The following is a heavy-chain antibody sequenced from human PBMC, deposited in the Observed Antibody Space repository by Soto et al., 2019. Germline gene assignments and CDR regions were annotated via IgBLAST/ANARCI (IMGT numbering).Heavy chain of an antibody. D-gene: IGHD3-10*01. CDR2: MYYSGST. J-gene: IGHJ6*02. CDR1: GGSISSGGYS. Sequence: TLSLTCAVSGGSISSGGYSWSWIRQPPGKGLEWIGYMYYSGSTYYNPSLKSRVTISVDTSKNQFSLKLSSVTAADTAVYYCARHGGGSGRYGMDVWGQGTTVTVSS. CDR3: ARHGGGSGRYGMDV. V-gene: IGHV4-30-2*03.